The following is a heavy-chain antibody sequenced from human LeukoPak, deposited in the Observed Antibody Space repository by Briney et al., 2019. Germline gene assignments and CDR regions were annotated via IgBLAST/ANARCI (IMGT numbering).Heavy chain of an antibody. CDR1: GGTFSSYA. Sequence: GASVKVSCKASGGTFSSYAISWVRQAPGQGLEWMGGIIPIVGTANYAQKFQGRVTITRDESTSTAYMELSSLRSEDTAVYYCAKDLSYGGPASRFGYFDYWGQGTLVTVST. CDR2: IIPIVGTA. D-gene: IGHD3-10*01. V-gene: IGHV1-69*05. J-gene: IGHJ4*02. CDR3: AKDLSYGGPASRFGYFDY.